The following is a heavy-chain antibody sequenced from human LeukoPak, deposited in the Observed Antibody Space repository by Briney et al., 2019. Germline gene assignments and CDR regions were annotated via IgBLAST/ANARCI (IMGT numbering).Heavy chain of an antibody. CDR1: GYTFTGYY. J-gene: IGHJ4*02. D-gene: IGHD2-15*01. Sequence: ASVKVSCKASGYTFTGYYIHWVRQAPGQGLEWMGWINFNSGGTNYAQKFQGRVTMTRDTSISTAYMELSRLRSDDTAVYYCARGGGHCSGGSCYSVLDYWGQGTLVTVSS. V-gene: IGHV1-2*02. CDR3: ARGGGHCSGGSCYSVLDY. CDR2: INFNSGGT.